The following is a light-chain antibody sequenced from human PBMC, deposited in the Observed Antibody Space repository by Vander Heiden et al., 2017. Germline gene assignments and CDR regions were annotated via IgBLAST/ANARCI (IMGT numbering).Light chain of an antibody. J-gene: IGKJ3*01. CDR2: KAS. CDR1: QSISSW. CDR3: QQYNSYSFT. V-gene: IGKV1-5*03. Sequence: DIQMTQPPSTLSASVGDRVTITCRASQSISSWLAWYQQKPGKAPKLLIYKASSLESGVPSRFSGSGSGTEFTLTISSLQPDDFATYYCQQYNSYSFTFGPGTKVDIK.